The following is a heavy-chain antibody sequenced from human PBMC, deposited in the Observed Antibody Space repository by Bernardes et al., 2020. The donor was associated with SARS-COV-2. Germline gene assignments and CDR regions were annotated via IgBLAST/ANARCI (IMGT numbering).Heavy chain of an antibody. D-gene: IGHD6-13*01. CDR3: TRHATQQLVDWIDP. V-gene: IGHV5-51*01. CDR2: IYPGDSDT. Sequence: GESLKISCKTSGYSFTDHWIGWVRQKPGKGLEWMGMIYPGDSDTRYSPSFQGQVTISADKSINTAYLQWNRLKASDTAMYYCTRHATQQLVDWIDPWGQGTLVTVSS. CDR1: GYSFTDHW. J-gene: IGHJ5*02.